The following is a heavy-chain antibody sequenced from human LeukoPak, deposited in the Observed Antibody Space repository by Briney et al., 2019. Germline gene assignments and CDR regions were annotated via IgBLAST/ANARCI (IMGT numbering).Heavy chain of an antibody. Sequence: PGGSLRLSCAASGFTFSSYSMNWVRQAPGKGLEWVSYISSSSSTIYYADSVKGRFTISRDNAKNSLYLQMNSLRAEDTAVYYCARDDITAAGFWGQGTLVTVSS. CDR3: ARDDITAAGF. CDR2: ISSSSSTI. D-gene: IGHD6-13*01. V-gene: IGHV3-48*04. J-gene: IGHJ4*02. CDR1: GFTFSSYS.